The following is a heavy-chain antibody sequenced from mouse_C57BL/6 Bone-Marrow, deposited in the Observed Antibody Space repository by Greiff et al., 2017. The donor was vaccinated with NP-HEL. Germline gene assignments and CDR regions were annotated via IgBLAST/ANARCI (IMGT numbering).Heavy chain of an antibody. V-gene: IGHV1-69*01. CDR2: IDPSDSYT. CDR3: ASWGYCYGMGP. CDR1: GYTFNSYW. D-gene: IGHD1-1*01. Sequence: VQLQQPGAELVMPGASVKLSCKASGYTFNSYWMHWVKQRPGQGLEWIGEIDPSDSYTNYNQKFKGKSTLTVDKSSSTAYMQLSSLTSEDSAVYYCASWGYCYGMGPWGQGTLVTVSA. J-gene: IGHJ3*01.